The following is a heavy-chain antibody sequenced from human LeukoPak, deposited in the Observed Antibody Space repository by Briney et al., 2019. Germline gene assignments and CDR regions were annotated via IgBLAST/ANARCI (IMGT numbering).Heavy chain of an antibody. Sequence: SETLSLTCSVSGGSISSYSWNWIRQPAGKGLDWIGRIYSSGSSKYNPSLKGRVIMPVDTSKNQFSLKLTSVTAADTAVYYCAREGGGFDYWGQGTLVTVSS. CDR1: GGSISSYS. J-gene: IGHJ4*02. CDR2: IYSSGSS. V-gene: IGHV4-4*07. D-gene: IGHD3-16*01. CDR3: AREGGGFDY.